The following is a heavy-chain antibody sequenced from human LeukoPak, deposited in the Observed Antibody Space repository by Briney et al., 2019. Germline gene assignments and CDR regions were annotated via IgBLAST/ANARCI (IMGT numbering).Heavy chain of an antibody. D-gene: IGHD1-26*01. CDR3: ARGRSLVGATEDGYFDY. Sequence: TGGSLRLSCAASGFTFSSDWMHWVRQAPGKGLVWVSGISTDGSRPRYADSVNGRFTISRDNSKNTLYLQMNSLRAEDTAVYSCARGRSLVGATEDGYFDYWGQGTLVTVSS. CDR1: GFTFSSDW. V-gene: IGHV3-74*01. CDR2: ISTDGSRP. J-gene: IGHJ4*02.